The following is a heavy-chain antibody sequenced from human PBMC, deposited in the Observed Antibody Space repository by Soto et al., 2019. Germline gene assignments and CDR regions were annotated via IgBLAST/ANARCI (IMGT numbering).Heavy chain of an antibody. Sequence: QVQLQQWGAGLLKPSETLSLTCAVYGGSFSGYYWSWIRQPPGKGLEWIGEINHSGSTNYNPSLKSRVTISVDPAKNQSSLKLSSVTSADTAVYYCARREGSSSFDYWGQGTLVTVSS. CDR1: GGSFSGYY. CDR2: INHSGST. J-gene: IGHJ4*02. V-gene: IGHV4-34*01. CDR3: ARREGSSSFDY. D-gene: IGHD6-6*01.